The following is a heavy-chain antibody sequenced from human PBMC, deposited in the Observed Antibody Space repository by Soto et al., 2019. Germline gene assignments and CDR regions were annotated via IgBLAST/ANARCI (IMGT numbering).Heavy chain of an antibody. V-gene: IGHV3-66*01. CDR2: LYPGGAT. CDR1: EFTVSSNY. D-gene: IGHD3-10*01. CDR3: ARDRFG. Sequence: EVQLVESGGGLVQPGGSLRLSCVPSEFTVSSNYMSWVRQAPGKGLEWVSILYPGGATYYADSVRGRFTISRDNSKNTLYLQMHSLRVEDTAVYYCARDRFGWGQGTLVTVYS. J-gene: IGHJ4*02.